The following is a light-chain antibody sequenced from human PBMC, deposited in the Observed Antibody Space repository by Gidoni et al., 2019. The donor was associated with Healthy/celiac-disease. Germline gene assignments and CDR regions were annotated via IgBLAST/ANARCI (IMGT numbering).Light chain of an antibody. Sequence: EIVLTQSPGTLSLSPGERATLSCRASQSVSSSYLAWYQQKPGQAPRLLIYGASSRDTGIPDRFSGSGSGTDFTLTISRLEPEDFAVYYCQQYGSSPFTFGPGTKVEIK. CDR1: QSVSSSY. J-gene: IGKJ3*01. CDR2: GAS. CDR3: QQYGSSPFT. V-gene: IGKV3-20*01.